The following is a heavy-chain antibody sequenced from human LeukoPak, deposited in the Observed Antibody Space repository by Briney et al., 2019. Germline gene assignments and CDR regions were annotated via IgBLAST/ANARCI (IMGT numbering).Heavy chain of an antibody. CDR1: GYTFTSYV. Sequence: GASVKVSCKASGYTFTSYVISSVRQAPGQGLEWMGWISAYNGNTNYAQKLQGRVTMTTDTSTSTAYMELRSLRSDDTAVYYCVRGLASGYGSGSYSDYWGQGTLVTVSS. J-gene: IGHJ4*02. CDR3: VRGLASGYGSGSYSDY. V-gene: IGHV1-18*04. CDR2: ISAYNGNT. D-gene: IGHD3-10*01.